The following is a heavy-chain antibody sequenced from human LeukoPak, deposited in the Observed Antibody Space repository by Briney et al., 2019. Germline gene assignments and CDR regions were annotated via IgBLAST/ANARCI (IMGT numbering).Heavy chain of an antibody. CDR3: ATDSLYYYDSGYYQNDF. CDR1: GYTLIELS. CDR2: FGPEDGEA. J-gene: IGHJ4*02. V-gene: IGHV1-24*01. Sequence: ASEKVSCKVSGYTLIELSIHWVRQAPGRGLGWMGGFGPEDGEAIYAQKFQGRLTMTEDTSTNTVYMELSSLRSEDTAVYYCATDSLYYYDSGYYQNDFWGQGTLVTVSS. D-gene: IGHD3-22*01.